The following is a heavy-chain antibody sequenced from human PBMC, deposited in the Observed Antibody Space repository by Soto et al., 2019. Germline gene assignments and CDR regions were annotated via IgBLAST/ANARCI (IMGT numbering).Heavy chain of an antibody. CDR3: AKGGRQWLVTSDFNY. V-gene: IGHV3-30*18. CDR2: VSHDGRNT. D-gene: IGHD6-19*01. Sequence: VQLVESGGGVVQPGRSLRLSCAASGFTFSDYAMHWVRQASGKGLEWVAVVSHDGRNTHYADSVKGRFTISRDSSKHTVALEMTSLRAEDTAVYYCAKGGRQWLVTSDFNYWGQGALVTVSS. J-gene: IGHJ4*02. CDR1: GFTFSDYA.